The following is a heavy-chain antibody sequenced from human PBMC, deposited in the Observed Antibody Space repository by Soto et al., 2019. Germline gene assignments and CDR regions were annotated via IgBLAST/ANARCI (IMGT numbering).Heavy chain of an antibody. D-gene: IGHD3-22*01. CDR2: ISSSSSYT. Sequence: PGGSLRLSCAASGFTFSDYYMSWIRQAPGKGLEWVSYISSSSSYTNYADSVKGRFTISRDNAKNSLYLQMNSLRAEDTAVYYCARINYYYDSSGYYPPGAFDIWGQGKTVTVS. CDR1: GFTFSDYY. CDR3: ARINYYYDSSGYYPPGAFDI. J-gene: IGHJ3*02. V-gene: IGHV3-11*06.